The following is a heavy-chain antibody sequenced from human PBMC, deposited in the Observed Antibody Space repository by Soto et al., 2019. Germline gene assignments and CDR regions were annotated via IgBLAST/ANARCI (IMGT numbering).Heavy chain of an antibody. D-gene: IGHD1-26*01. CDR2: VYRSGNT. Sequence: LSLTCAVSGYSISNAYYWAWIRQPPGKGLEWIASVYRSGNTYYNPSLKSRVTISVDTSKNHFSLKLISVTATDTAVYYCARGENDAFDIWGQGTMVTVSS. CDR3: ARGENDAFDI. CDR1: GYSISNAYY. J-gene: IGHJ3*02. V-gene: IGHV4-38-2*01.